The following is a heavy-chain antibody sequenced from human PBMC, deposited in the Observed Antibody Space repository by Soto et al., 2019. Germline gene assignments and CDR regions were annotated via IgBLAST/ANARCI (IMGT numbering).Heavy chain of an antibody. CDR3: VRDGWAQTGGAFDAFDI. CDR2: INPNSGGT. CDR1: GYTFTGYY. J-gene: IGHJ3*02. D-gene: IGHD7-27*01. V-gene: IGHV1-2*04. Sequence: ASVKVSCKASGYTFTGYYMHWVRQAPGQGLEWMGWINPNSGGTNYAQKFQGWVTMTRDTSISTAYMELSRLRSDDTAVYYCVRDGWAQTGGAFDAFDIWGQGTMVTVSS.